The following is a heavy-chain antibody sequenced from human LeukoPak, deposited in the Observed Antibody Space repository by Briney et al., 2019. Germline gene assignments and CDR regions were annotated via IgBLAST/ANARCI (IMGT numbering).Heavy chain of an antibody. CDR2: IYYSGST. D-gene: IGHD1-26*01. V-gene: IGHV4-59*01. CDR1: GGSINNYL. J-gene: IGHJ4*02. Sequence: PSETLSLTCTVSGGSINNYLWSWIRQPPGKGLEWIGYIYYSGSTNYNPSLKSRVTILVDTSKNQFSLKVSSVTAADTAVYYCARGQYSGSCFDNWGQGSLVTVSS. CDR3: ARGQYSGSCFDN.